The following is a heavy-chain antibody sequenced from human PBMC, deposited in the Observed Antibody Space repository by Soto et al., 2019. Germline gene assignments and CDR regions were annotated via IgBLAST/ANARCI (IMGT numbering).Heavy chain of an antibody. V-gene: IGHV1-2*06. J-gene: IGHJ5*02. CDR3: GRDGVGATPGGWFGT. D-gene: IGHD1-26*01. Sequence: QVQLVQSGAEVKKPGASVKVSCKASGYTFIGYYIHWVRQAPGQGLEWMGRINPRSGDTTYAQKFQGRLTMTRDTSISTAYMELSSLRSDDTAVYYCGRDGVGATPGGWFGTWGQGPQVTVSS. CDR1: GYTFIGYY. CDR2: INPRSGDT.